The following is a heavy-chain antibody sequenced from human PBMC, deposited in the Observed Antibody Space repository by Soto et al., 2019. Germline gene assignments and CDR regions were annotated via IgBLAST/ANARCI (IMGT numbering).Heavy chain of an antibody. CDR2: TWYDGSHK. V-gene: IGHV3-33*01. CDR3: ARDQDSSSWYSPLLH. D-gene: IGHD6-13*01. J-gene: IGHJ4*02. Sequence: QVQLVESGGGVVQPGRSLRLSCAASGFTFNTYAMHWVRQAAGKGLEWVALTWYDGSHKYYADSVKGRFTISRDNSKNTVYLQMDSLRADDTAIYYCARDQDSSSWYSPLLHWGQGTLVTVSS. CDR1: GFTFNTYA.